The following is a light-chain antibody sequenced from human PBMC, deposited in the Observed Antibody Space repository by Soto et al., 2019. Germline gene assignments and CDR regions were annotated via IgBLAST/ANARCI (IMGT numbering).Light chain of an antibody. Sequence: ELVLPQSPGTLYLSPGERATRSCRASQSVSGNSLAWYRQKRGQAPRLIIYDVSTRANGIPDRLSGSGSGTDFTLTISRLEPDDFDLFFCQHYGGPRSPFGQGTRVEIK. J-gene: IGKJ1*01. V-gene: IGKV3-20*01. CDR2: DVS. CDR1: QSVSGNS. CDR3: QHYGGPRSP.